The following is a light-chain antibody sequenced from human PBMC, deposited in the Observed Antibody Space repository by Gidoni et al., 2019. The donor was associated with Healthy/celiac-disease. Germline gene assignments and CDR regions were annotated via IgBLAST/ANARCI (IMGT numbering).Light chain of an antibody. CDR3: QQRSNWPLQLT. Sequence: EIVLTQPPANLSLSPGERATLSCRASQSVSSYLAWYQQKPGQAPRLLIYDASNRATGIPARFSGSGSGTDFTLTISSLEPEDFAVYYCQQRSNWPLQLTFGGGTKVEIK. CDR2: DAS. J-gene: IGKJ4*01. CDR1: QSVSSY. V-gene: IGKV3-11*01.